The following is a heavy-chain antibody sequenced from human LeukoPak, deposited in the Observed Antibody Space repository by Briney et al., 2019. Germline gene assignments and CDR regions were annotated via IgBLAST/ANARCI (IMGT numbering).Heavy chain of an antibody. CDR3: AKDGFCSSTNCYPNHFNS. D-gene: IGHD2-2*01. Sequence: GRSLRLSCAASGFTFSHYAMHWVRQAPGKGLEWVALISHDGNFKLYADSVKGRFTISRDDSKNTLDLQLSSLRAEDTAVYYCAKDGFCSSTNCYPNHFNSGGQGTLDTVSS. CDR1: GFTFSHYA. V-gene: IGHV3-30*18. CDR2: ISHDGNFK. J-gene: IGHJ4*02.